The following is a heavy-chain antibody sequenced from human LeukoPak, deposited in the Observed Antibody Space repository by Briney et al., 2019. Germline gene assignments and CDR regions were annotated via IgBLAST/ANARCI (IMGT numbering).Heavy chain of an antibody. V-gene: IGHV3-49*03. J-gene: IGHJ4*02. D-gene: IGHD6-19*01. CDR2: ISGGTT. CDR1: GFTFGDYL. CDR3: SRGSGWLSVY. Sequence: SLRLSCTASGFTFGDYLMGWFRPAPGKGLEWIGFISGGTTEYAASVKGRFTISRDDSTSIAYLQMNSLTTEDTAVYYCSRGSGWLSVYWGQGTLVTVSS.